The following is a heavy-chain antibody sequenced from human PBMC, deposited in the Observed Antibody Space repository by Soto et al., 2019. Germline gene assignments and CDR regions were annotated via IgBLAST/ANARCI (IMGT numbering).Heavy chain of an antibody. CDR3: ARDSDILPRTFDY. D-gene: IGHD3-9*01. J-gene: IGHJ4*02. V-gene: IGHV1-3*01. Sequence: ASVKVSCKASGYTFTGYAMHWVRQAPGQRLEWMGWINAGNGNTKYSQKFQGRVTITRDTSASTAYMELSSLRSEDTAVYYCARDSDILPRTFDYWGQGTLVTVSS. CDR1: GYTFTGYA. CDR2: INAGNGNT.